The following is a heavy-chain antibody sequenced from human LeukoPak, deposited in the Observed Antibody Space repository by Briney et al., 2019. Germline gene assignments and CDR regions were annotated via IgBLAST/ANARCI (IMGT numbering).Heavy chain of an antibody. CDR2: ISTYNGNT. V-gene: IGHV1-18*01. CDR1: GYSFTSYG. J-gene: IGHJ5*02. CDR3: ASVAAGKVNWFDP. Sequence: ASVKVSCKGSGYSFTSYGINWVRQAPGQGLEWMGWISTYNGNTNYAQKFQGRVTMTRDTSISTAYMELSRLRSDDTAVYYCASVAAGKVNWFDPWGQGTLVTVSS. D-gene: IGHD6-13*01.